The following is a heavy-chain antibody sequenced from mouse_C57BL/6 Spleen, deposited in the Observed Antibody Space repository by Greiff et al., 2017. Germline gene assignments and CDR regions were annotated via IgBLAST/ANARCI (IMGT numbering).Heavy chain of an antibody. CDR2: SRNKANDYTT. CDR1: GFTFSDFY. V-gene: IGHV7-1*01. J-gene: IGHJ1*03. Sequence: EVKLVESGGGLVQSGRSLRLSCATSGFTFSDFYMEWVRQAPGKGLEWIAASRNKANDYTTEYSASVKGRFIVSRDTSQSILYLQMNALRAEDTAIYYCARDLDWYFDVWGTGTTVTVSS. CDR3: ARDLDWYFDV.